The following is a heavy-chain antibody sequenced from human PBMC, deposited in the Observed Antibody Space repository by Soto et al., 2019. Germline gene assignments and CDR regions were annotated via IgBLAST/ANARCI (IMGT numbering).Heavy chain of an antibody. CDR2: IYYSGST. CDR3: ARHLGEGYFDY. Sequence: QLQLQESGPGLVKPSETLSLTCTVSGDSISSSTYFWGWVRQPPGKGLEWIGSIYYSGSTYYNPSLKHXXPXSXXTSNNHFSLKVSSVTAADTAGYYCARHLGEGYFDYWGQGTLVTVSS. V-gene: IGHV4-39*01. CDR1: GDSISSSTYF. J-gene: IGHJ4*02.